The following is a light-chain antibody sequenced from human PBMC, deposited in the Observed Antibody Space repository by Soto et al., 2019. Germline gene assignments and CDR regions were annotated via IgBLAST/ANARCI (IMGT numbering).Light chain of an antibody. CDR1: QSISSW. CDR2: KAS. V-gene: IGKV1-5*03. J-gene: IGKJ1*01. CDR3: QQSYSTLWT. Sequence: DIQMTQSPSTLSASVGDRVTITCRASQSISSWLAWYQQKPGKAPKLLIYKASSLESGVPSRFSGSGSGTEFTLTISSLQPEDFATYYCQQSYSTLWTFGQGTKVDI.